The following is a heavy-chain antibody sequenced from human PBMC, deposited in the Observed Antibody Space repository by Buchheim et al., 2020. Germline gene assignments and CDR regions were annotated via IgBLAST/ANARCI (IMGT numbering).Heavy chain of an antibody. V-gene: IGHV4-34*02. Sequence: QVQLQQWGAGLLKPSMTLSLSCGVSGGSFSNFYWSWIRQSPGKGLEWIGEIYHSGSTNYNPSLKSRVTISVDKSKNQFSLKLSSVTAADTAVYYCARDYYDSSGYKKYNWFDPWGQGTL. CDR2: IYHSGST. CDR3: ARDYYDSSGYKKYNWFDP. CDR1: GGSFSNFY. D-gene: IGHD3-22*01. J-gene: IGHJ5*02.